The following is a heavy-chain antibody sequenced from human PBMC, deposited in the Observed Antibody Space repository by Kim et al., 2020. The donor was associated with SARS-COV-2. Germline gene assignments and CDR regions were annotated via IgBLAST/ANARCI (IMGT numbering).Heavy chain of an antibody. CDR3: ATSSGMDV. D-gene: IGHD2-2*01. V-gene: IGHV1-24*01. CDR2: EGEN. Sequence: EGENNYAQKFQGGVPMTEDKSTDTAYMELSSLRAEDTAVYYCATSSGMDVWGQGTTVTVSS. J-gene: IGHJ6*02.